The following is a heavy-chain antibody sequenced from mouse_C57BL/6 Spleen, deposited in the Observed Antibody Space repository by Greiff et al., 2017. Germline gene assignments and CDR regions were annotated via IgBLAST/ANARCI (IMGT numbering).Heavy chain of an antibody. Sequence: QVQLKESGAELVKPGASVKISCKASGYAFSSYWMNWVKQRPGKGLEWIGQIYPGDGDTNYNGKFKGKATLTADKSSSTAYMQLSSLTSEDSAVYFCATWVDYAMDDWGQGTSVTVSS. V-gene: IGHV1-80*01. CDR1: GYAFSSYW. J-gene: IGHJ4*01. CDR3: ATWVDYAMDD. D-gene: IGHD1-1*02. CDR2: IYPGDGDT.